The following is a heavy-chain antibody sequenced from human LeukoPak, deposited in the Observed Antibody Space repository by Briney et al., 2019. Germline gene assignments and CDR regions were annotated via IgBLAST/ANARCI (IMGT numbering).Heavy chain of an antibody. Sequence: GGSLRLSCAASGFTFSSYGMHWVRQAPGKGLEWVAFIRYDGSDKYYADSVKGRFTISRDNSKNTLYLQMNSLRAEDTAVYYCAKDRDSSSGQHFDYWGQGTLVTVSS. CDR1: GFTFSSYG. J-gene: IGHJ4*02. D-gene: IGHD6-6*01. V-gene: IGHV3-30*02. CDR2: IRYDGSDK. CDR3: AKDRDSSSGQHFDY.